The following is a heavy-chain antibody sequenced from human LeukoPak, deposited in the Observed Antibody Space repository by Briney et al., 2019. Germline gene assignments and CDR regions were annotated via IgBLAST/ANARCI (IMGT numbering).Heavy chain of an antibody. CDR1: GGSISSYY. CDR3: ARQKGIAAAGYYFDY. J-gene: IGHJ4*02. CDR2: IYTSGST. D-gene: IGHD6-13*01. V-gene: IGHV4-4*07. Sequence: SETLSLTCTVAGGSISSYYWSWIRQPAGKGLEWIGRIYTSGSTNYNPSLKSRVTMSVDTSKNQFSLKLSSVTAADTAVYYCARQKGIAAAGYYFDYWGQGTLVTVSS.